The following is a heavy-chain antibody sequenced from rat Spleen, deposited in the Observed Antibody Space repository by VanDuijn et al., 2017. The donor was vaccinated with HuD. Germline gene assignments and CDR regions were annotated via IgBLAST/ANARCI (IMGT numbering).Heavy chain of an antibody. D-gene: IGHD1-1*01. CDR3: TRGVTGDY. CDR2: MWSGGIT. CDR1: GFSLTDYS. J-gene: IGHJ2*01. Sequence: VQLKESGPGLVQPSQTLSLTCTVSGFSLTDYSVHWVRQPPGKGLEWMGVMWSGGITAYISALKSRLSISRDTSKNQVFLKMNSLQTDDTGTYYCTRGVTGDYWGQGVMVTVSS. V-gene: IGHV2S63*01.